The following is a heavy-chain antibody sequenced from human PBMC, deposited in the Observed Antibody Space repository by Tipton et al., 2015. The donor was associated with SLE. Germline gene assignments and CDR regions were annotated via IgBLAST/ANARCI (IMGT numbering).Heavy chain of an antibody. CDR2: IHYSGTT. D-gene: IGHD2-15*01. CDR1: GGSISSSSYY. CDR3: ARDFYCTGGSCYDRGAFDI. J-gene: IGHJ3*02. Sequence: TLSLTCTVSGGSISSSSYYWGWIRQPPGKGLEWIGNIHYSGTTNYNPSLRGRVTVSVDTSKNQFSLHLSSVTAADTAIYYCARDFYCTGGSCYDRGAFDIWGQGTMVTVSS. V-gene: IGHV4-39*07.